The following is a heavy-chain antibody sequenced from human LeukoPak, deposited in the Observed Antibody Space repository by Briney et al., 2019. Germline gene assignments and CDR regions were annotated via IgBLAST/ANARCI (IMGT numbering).Heavy chain of an antibody. CDR2: ISAYNGNT. D-gene: IGHD1-1*01. CDR3: ASQQYNWKSGFDY. V-gene: IGHV1-18*01. CDR1: GYTFTSYG. J-gene: IGHJ4*02. Sequence: ASVKVSCKASGYTFTSYGISWVRQAPGQGLEWMGWISAYNGNTNYAQKFQGRVTMTRDTSISTAYMELSRLRSDDTAVYYCASQQYNWKSGFDYWGQGTLVTVSS.